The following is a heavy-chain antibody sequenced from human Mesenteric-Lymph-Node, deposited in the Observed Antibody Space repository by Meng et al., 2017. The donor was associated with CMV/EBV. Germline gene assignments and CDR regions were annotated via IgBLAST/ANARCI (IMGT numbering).Heavy chain of an antibody. CDR2: INTNTGNP. CDR1: GYTFTSDA. CDR3: ARASIAAAGTDGFDY. D-gene: IGHD6-13*01. J-gene: IGHJ4*02. Sequence: SGYTFTSDAMNWVRQAPGQGLEWMGWINTNTGNPTYAQGFTGRFVFSLDTSVSTAYLQISSLKAEDTAVYYCARASIAAAGTDGFDYWGQGTLVTVSS. V-gene: IGHV7-4-1*02.